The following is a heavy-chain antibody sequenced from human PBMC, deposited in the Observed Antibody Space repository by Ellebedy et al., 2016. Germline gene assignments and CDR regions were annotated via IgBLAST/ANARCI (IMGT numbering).Heavy chain of an antibody. CDR3: ARHGVGGSGSYYRYNWFNP. J-gene: IGHJ5*02. D-gene: IGHD3-10*01. Sequence: GESLKISXKGSGYSFTSYWIGWVRQMPGKGLEWMGIIYPGDSDTRYSPSFQGQVTISADKSISTAYLQWSSLKASDTAMYYCARHGVGGSGSYYRYNWFNPWGQGTLVTVSS. V-gene: IGHV5-51*01. CDR1: GYSFTSYW. CDR2: IYPGDSDT.